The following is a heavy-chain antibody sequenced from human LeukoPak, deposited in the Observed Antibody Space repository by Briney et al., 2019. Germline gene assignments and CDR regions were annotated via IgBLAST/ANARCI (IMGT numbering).Heavy chain of an antibody. CDR1: GFTFSNAW. Sequence: GGSLRRSCAASGFTFSNAWMSWVRQAPGKGLEWVGRIKSKTDGGTTDYAAPVKGRFTISRDDSKNTLYLQMNSLKTEDTAVYYCTTESRHSSGWYYWGQGTLVTVSS. J-gene: IGHJ4*02. CDR3: TTESRHSSGWYY. V-gene: IGHV3-15*01. D-gene: IGHD6-19*01. CDR2: IKSKTDGGTT.